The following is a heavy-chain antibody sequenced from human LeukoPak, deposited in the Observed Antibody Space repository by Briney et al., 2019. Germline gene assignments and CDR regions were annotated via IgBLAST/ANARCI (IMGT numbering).Heavy chain of an antibody. CDR3: ARGRQWLVLGNVNNWFDP. D-gene: IGHD6-19*01. J-gene: IGHJ5*02. Sequence: ASVKVSCKASGYTFTSYGINWVRQATGQGLEWMGWMNPNSGNTGYAQKFQGRVTMTRNTSISTAYMELSSLRSEDTAVYYCARGRQWLVLGNVNNWFDPWGQGTLVTVSS. CDR1: GYTFTSYG. CDR2: MNPNSGNT. V-gene: IGHV1-8*01.